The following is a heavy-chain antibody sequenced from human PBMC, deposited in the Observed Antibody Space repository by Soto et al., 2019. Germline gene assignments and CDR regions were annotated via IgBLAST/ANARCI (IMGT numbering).Heavy chain of an antibody. CDR2: IYPGDSDT. Sequence: GESLKISCKGSGYSFTSYWIGWVRQMPGKGLEWMGIIYPGDSDTRYSPSFQGQVTISADKSISTAYLQWSSLKASDTAMYYFARHSSSWYLGYYYYYGMDVWGQGTTVTVSS. CDR1: GYSFTSYW. J-gene: IGHJ6*02. CDR3: ARHSSSWYLGYYYYYGMDV. D-gene: IGHD6-13*01. V-gene: IGHV5-51*01.